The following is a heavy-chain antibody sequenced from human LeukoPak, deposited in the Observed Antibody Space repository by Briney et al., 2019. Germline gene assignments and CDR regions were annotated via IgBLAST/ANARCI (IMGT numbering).Heavy chain of an antibody. V-gene: IGHV3-30*02. CDR1: GFTFSNYG. CDR2: IRYDGSNK. D-gene: IGHD2-2*01. J-gene: IGHJ6*03. CDR3: AKAGYCRSTTCPDYYYMDV. Sequence: GGSLRLSCAASGFTFSNYGMHWVRQVPGKGLEWVTFIRYDGSNKFYVDSVKGRFTISRDNSKNTLCLQMNSLRPEDTAVYYCAKAGYCRSTTCPDYYYMDVWGKGTTVTVSS.